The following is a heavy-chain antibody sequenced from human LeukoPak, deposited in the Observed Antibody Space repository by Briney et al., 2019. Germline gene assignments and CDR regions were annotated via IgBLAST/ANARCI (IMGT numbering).Heavy chain of an antibody. CDR3: ARRRWLQLGFDY. CDR1: GCSISSSSYY. D-gene: IGHD5-24*01. CDR2: IYYSGST. Sequence: SETLSLTCTVSGCSISSSSYYWGWIRQPPGKGLEWIGSIYYSGSTYYNPSLKSRVTISVDTSKNQFSLKLSSVTAADTAVYYCARRRWLQLGFDYWGQGTLVTVSS. V-gene: IGHV4-39*01. J-gene: IGHJ4*02.